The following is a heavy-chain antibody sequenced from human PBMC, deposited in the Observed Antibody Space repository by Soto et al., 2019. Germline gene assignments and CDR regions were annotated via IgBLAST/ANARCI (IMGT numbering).Heavy chain of an antibody. CDR2: IYTSGST. CDR3: ARASGSRQYYFDY. D-gene: IGHD1-26*01. Sequence: SETLSLTWPFSGGSISSYYWSWIRQPAGKGLEWIGRIYTSGSTNYNPSLKSRVTMSVDTSKNQFSLKLSSVTAADTAVYYCARASGSRQYYFDYWGQGTLVNVA. J-gene: IGHJ4*02. V-gene: IGHV4-4*07. CDR1: GGSISSYY.